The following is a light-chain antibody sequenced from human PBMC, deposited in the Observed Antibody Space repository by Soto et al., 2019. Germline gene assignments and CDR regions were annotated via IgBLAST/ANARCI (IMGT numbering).Light chain of an antibody. Sequence: EIVLTQSPGTLSLSPGQRATLSCRASQSIGSDSLAWYQQKPGQAPRLLIYDTSTRATGIPDRFGGSGSGTDFTLNISRLEPEDFAVYSCQQSGSSLWTLGQGTKVEIK. J-gene: IGKJ1*01. CDR2: DTS. V-gene: IGKV3-20*01. CDR3: QQSGSSLWT. CDR1: QSIGSDS.